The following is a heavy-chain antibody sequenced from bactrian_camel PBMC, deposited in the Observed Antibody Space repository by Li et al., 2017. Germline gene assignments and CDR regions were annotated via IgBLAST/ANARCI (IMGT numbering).Heavy chain of an antibody. V-gene: IGHV3S55*01. D-gene: IGHD3*01. CDR3: AAVLPPLLSVGAPECPGVGP. J-gene: IGHJ4*01. CDR2: ITGTGTI. Sequence: HVQLVESGGGSVQAGETLRLSCTASGLPIAGADMGWYRQAPGSECELVASITGTGTIAYADSVKGRFVVSEERDKNTISLRLKNLTPADTAVYYCAAVLPPLLSVGAPECPGVGPWGQGTQVTVS. CDR1: GLPIAGAD.